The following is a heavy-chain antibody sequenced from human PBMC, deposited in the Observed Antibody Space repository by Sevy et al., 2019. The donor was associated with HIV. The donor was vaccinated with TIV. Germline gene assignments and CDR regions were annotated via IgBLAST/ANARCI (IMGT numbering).Heavy chain of an antibody. J-gene: IGHJ1*01. CDR1: GFTFSNYA. D-gene: IGHD4-17*01. CDR3: ARDGLYGGNFEYFQH. Sequence: GGSLRLSCAASGFTFSNYALTWVRQAPGKGLDWVSSITGSSTTIYYADSVKGRFIVSRDNSNNTLYLHINSLRAEDTAVYYCARDGLYGGNFEYFQHWGQGTLVTVSS. V-gene: IGHV3-23*01. CDR2: ITGSSTTI.